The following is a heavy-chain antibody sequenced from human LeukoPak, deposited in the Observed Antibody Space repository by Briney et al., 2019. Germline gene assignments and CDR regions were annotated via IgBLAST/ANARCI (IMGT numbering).Heavy chain of an antibody. J-gene: IGHJ4*02. CDR2: ISYDGSDK. CDR1: GFTFSNYA. V-gene: IGHV3-30*04. D-gene: IGHD2-15*01. CDR3: AREPPNCSGGSCYTFDY. Sequence: GRSLRLSCAASGFTFSNYAMHWVRQAPGKGLEWVAVISYDGSDKYYADSVKGRFTISRGNSKNTLYLQMNSLRAEDTAVYYCAREPPNCSGGSCYTFDYWGQGTLVTVSS.